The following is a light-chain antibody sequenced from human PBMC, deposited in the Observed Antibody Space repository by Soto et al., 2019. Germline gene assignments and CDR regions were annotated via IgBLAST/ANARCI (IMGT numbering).Light chain of an antibody. CDR2: GTP. V-gene: IGKV3-20*01. CDR3: QQYGSWT. Sequence: EIVLTQSPGTLSVSPGERATLSCRASQTISSNNLAWYQQKPGQAPSLHIDGTPSRATGIPDRFSGSGSGTDFTLTISRLEPEDSAIYYCQQYGSWTFGQGTKVEI. CDR1: QTISSNN. J-gene: IGKJ1*01.